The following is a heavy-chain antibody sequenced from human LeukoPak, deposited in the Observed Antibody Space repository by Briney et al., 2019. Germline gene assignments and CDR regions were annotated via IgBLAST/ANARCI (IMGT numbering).Heavy chain of an antibody. J-gene: IGHJ4*02. CDR2: ISRGGSPI. CDR3: ARLQNY. CDR1: GFTFSSYE. V-gene: IGHV3-48*03. Sequence: GGSLRLSCAASGFTFSSYEMNWVRQAPGKGLEWVSSISRGGSPIFYADSVRGRFTTSRDNAKKSLFLQMTSRRAEDTAVYYCARLQNYWGKGTLVTVSS.